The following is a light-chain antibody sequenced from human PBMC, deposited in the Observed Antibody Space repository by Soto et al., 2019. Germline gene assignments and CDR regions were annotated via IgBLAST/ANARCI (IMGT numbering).Light chain of an antibody. CDR3: SSYTSATNYV. CDR2: DVS. J-gene: IGLJ1*01. V-gene: IGLV2-14*01. CDR1: SSDVGAYNY. Sequence: QSALTQPASVSGSPGQSITISCTGTSSDVGAYNYDSWYQQYLGEAPKVIIYDVSHRPAGVSNRFSGSKSGNTASLTISGLQNQEEDDYYCSSYTSATNYVCGTGTK.